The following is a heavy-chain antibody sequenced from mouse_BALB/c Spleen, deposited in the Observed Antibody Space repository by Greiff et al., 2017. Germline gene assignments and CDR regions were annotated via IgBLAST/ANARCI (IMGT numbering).Heavy chain of an antibody. CDR1: GFTFSSFG. D-gene: IGHD3-3*01. Sequence: EVMLVESGGGLVQPGGSRKLSCAASGFTFSSFGMHWVRQAPEKGLEWVAYISSGSSTIYYADTVKGRFTISRDNPKNTLFLQMTSLRSEDTAMYYFAREGQAMDYWGQGTSVTVSS. V-gene: IGHV5-17*02. CDR3: AREGQAMDY. J-gene: IGHJ4*01. CDR2: ISSGSSTI.